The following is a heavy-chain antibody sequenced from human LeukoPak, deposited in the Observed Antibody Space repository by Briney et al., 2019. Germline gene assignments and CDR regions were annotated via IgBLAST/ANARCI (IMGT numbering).Heavy chain of an antibody. CDR3: AKDRPNYYETSGPLEGDALDI. Sequence: PGGSLRLSCAASGFSFSQYAMHWVRQAPGKGLEWVAIVSNDGNQKKYSDSVWDRFTVSRDNSENTVYLQMNNLRLEDTALYYCAKDRPNYYETSGPLEGDALDIWAKGQPSSSLQ. D-gene: IGHD3-22*01. CDR1: GFSFSQYA. CDR2: VSNDGNQK. J-gene: IGHJ3*02. V-gene: IGHV3-30*18.